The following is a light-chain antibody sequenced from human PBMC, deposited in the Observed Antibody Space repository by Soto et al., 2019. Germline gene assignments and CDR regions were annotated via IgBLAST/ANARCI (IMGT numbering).Light chain of an antibody. V-gene: IGLV1-47*02. CDR3: AAWDDSPTGYV. J-gene: IGLJ1*01. CDR1: SSNIGRNY. Sequence: QSVLSQPPSASGTPGQRVTISCSGSSSNIGRNYVYWYQQLPGTAPKLLIYSNNQRPSGVPDRFSGSKSGTSASLAISGLQSEDEADYYCAAWDDSPTGYVFGTGTKLTVL. CDR2: SNN.